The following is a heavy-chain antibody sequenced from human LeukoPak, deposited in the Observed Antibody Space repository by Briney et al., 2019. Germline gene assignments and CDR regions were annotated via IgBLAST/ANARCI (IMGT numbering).Heavy chain of an antibody. V-gene: IGHV3-30*02. CDR3: AKHYGGITRGAFDI. D-gene: IGHD4-23*01. CDR1: GFTFSSYG. Sequence: GGSLRLSCAASGFTFSSYGMHWVRQAPGKGLEWVAFIRYDGSNKYYADSVKGRFTISRDNSKNTLYLQMNSLRAEDTAVYYCAKHYGGITRGAFDIWGQGTMVTVSS. J-gene: IGHJ3*02. CDR2: IRYDGSNK.